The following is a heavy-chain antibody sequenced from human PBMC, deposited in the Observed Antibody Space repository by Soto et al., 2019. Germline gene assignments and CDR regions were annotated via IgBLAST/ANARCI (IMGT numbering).Heavy chain of an antibody. CDR1: GFTFSSDA. V-gene: IGHV3-30-3*01. J-gene: IGHJ6*02. Sequence: QVQLVESGGGVVQPGRSLRLSCAASGFTFSSDAMYWFRQATGKGLEWVAVISYDGNNKYYADSVKCRFTISGDNSKNTLYLQMSSLRDEDTAVYYCARAGCDGGICYTLVWLRHGMDVWGQGTTVIDSS. CDR3: ARAGCDGGICYTLVWLRHGMDV. CDR2: ISYDGNNK. D-gene: IGHD2-15*01.